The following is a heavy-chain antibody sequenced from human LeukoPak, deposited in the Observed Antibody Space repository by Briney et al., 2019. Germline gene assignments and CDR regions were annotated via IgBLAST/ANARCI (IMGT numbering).Heavy chain of an antibody. D-gene: IGHD3-10*01. V-gene: IGHV3-53*01. CDR3: ARGPGGYYDY. Sequence: GGSLRLSCVGSGFTVSSTYMTWVRQAPGKGLEWVSAIYSGGGTFYVDSVKGRFTISRDSFKNILYLQMNSLRAEDTALYYCARGPGGYYDYWGQGTLVTVSS. J-gene: IGHJ4*02. CDR1: GFTVSSTY. CDR2: IYSGGGT.